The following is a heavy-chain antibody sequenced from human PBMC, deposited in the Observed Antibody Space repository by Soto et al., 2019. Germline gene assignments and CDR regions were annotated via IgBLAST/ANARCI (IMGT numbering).Heavy chain of an antibody. V-gene: IGHV3-30*18. CDR2: ISYDGSNK. J-gene: IGHJ5*02. CDR1: GFTFSSYG. D-gene: IGHD1-7*01. Sequence: LRLSCAASGFTFSSYGMHCVRHAPGKGLEWVAVISYDGSNKYYADSVKGRFTISRDNSKNTLYLQMNSLRAEDTAVYYCAKGGNWNYLRWFDPWGQGTLVAVSS. CDR3: AKGGNWNYLRWFDP.